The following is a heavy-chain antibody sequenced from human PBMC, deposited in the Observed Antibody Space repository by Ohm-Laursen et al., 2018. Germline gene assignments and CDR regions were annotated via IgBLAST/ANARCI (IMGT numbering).Heavy chain of an antibody. V-gene: IGHV4-59*12. Sequence: SQTLSLTCTVSGGSISSYYWSWIRQPPGKGLEWIGYIYYSGSTNYNPSLKSRVTISGDTSKNQFSLKLSSLTAADTAVYYCATDPSFDDNTRCFDLWGRGTLVTVSS. CDR2: IYYSGST. J-gene: IGHJ2*01. CDR3: ATDPSFDDNTRCFDL. CDR1: GGSISSYY. D-gene: IGHD3-22*01.